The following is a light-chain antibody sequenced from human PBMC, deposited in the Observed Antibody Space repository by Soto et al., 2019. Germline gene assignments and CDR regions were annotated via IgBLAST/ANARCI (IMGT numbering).Light chain of an antibody. Sequence: QSVLTQPPSVSGAPGQRVTISCTGSSSNIGAGYDVHWYQQLPGTAPKLLIYGNSNRPSGVPDRFSGSKSGTSASLAITGLQAEDGADYYCQSYDSRLSGWVFGVGTKLTVL. V-gene: IGLV1-40*01. CDR1: SSNIGAGYD. J-gene: IGLJ3*02. CDR2: GNS. CDR3: QSYDSRLSGWV.